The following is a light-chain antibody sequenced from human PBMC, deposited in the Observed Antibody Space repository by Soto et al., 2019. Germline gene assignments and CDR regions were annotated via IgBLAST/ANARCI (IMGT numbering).Light chain of an antibody. V-gene: IGLV1-40*01. Sequence: QSVLTQPPSVSGAPGKGAIISCTGSSPTIGAGYDVHWYQQLPRTAPKLLIYSSVNRPSGVPDRFSASKSGTSASLAITGLRPEDEADYYCQSYDSRLNGYVFGTGTKLTVL. CDR2: SSV. CDR3: QSYDSRLNGYV. J-gene: IGLJ1*01. CDR1: SPTIGAGYD.